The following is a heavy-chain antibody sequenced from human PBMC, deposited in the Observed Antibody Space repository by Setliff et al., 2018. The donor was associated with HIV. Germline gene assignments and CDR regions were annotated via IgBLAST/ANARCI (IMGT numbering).Heavy chain of an antibody. CDR1: GDSISSGGYY. CDR3: ARQRGGRVTIFGVSGGWFDP. CDR2: IYYSGNT. Sequence: PSETLSLTCTVSGDSISSGGYYWSWIRQHPGKGLEWIGFIYYSGNTYYNPSLKRRVSMSVDTSKNQFSLKLSSVTAADTAVYYCARQRGGRVTIFGVSGGWFDPWGQGTLVTVSS. D-gene: IGHD3-3*01. V-gene: IGHV4-31*03. J-gene: IGHJ5*02.